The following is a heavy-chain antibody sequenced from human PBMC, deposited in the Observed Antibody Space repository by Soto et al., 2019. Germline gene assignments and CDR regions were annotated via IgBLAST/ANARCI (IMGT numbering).Heavy chain of an antibody. CDR3: ARAGKYNAASGYAN. Sequence: QVKLVQSGTGVKEPGASIKVSCKASGYSFATSGMSWVRHAPGQGHEWMGWISVYNGNTNYDQNLQDRVTMTTDTSTNTAYLEVTSLRSDDTAVYYCARAGKYNAASGYANWGQGTLVTVSS. V-gene: IGHV1-18*01. D-gene: IGHD3-22*01. CDR1: GYSFATSG. J-gene: IGHJ4*02. CDR2: ISVYNGNT.